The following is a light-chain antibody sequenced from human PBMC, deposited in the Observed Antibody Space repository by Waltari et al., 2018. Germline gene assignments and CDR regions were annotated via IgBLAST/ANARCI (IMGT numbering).Light chain of an antibody. CDR3: CSYSHADTLI. CDR1: DSDVGTYHL. CDR2: EAS. J-gene: IGLJ2*01. V-gene: IGLV2-23*01. Sequence: QSALTQPASVSGSPGQSITISCTGSDSDVGTYHLVSWFQQHPGRAPKGIIYEASKRPSGISDRFSGSKSGNTASLTISGLQAEDEAHYYCCSYSHADTLIFGGGTKLTVL.